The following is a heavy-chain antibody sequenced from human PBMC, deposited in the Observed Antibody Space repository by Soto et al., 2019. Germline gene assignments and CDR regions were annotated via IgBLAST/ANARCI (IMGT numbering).Heavy chain of an antibody. J-gene: IGHJ4*02. V-gene: IGHV1-46*01. CDR3: ARAHHPPAYSSGSRGYFDY. D-gene: IGHD6-19*01. CDR1: GYTFTSYY. CDR2: INPSGGST. Sequence: ASVKVSCKASGYTFTSYYMHWVRQAPGQGLEWMGIINPSGGSTSYAQKFQGRVTMTRDTSTSTVYMELSSLRSEDTAVYYCARAHHPPAYSSGSRGYFDYWSQGTLVTVSS.